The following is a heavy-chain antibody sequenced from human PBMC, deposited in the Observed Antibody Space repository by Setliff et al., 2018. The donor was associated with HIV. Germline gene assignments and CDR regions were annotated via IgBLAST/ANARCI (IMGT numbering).Heavy chain of an antibody. CDR3: ARRMTIPGVAVTPVDY. D-gene: IGHD3-3*01. V-gene: IGHV4-39*01. CDR2: IYYSGRT. CDR1: GGSISSSSYY. J-gene: IGHJ4*02. Sequence: PSETLSLTCTVSGGSISSSSYYWGWIRQPPGKGLEWIGSIYYSGRTYYNPSLKSRVTISVDTSKNQFSLKLTSVTAADTAVYYCARRMTIPGVAVTPVDYWGQGALVTV.